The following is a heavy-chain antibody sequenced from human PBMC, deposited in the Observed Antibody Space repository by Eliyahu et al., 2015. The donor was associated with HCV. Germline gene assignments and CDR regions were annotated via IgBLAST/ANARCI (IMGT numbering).Heavy chain of an antibody. CDR1: GFIFSSYT. D-gene: IGHD1-14*01. J-gene: IGHJ4*02. Sequence: EVQLVESGGGLVKPGESLRLSCAASGFIFSSYTINWVRQAPGQGLEWVSSISSSSTYIYYADSVKGRFTISRDNTKNSLYLQMNSLRAEDTAVYYCAREGTGLYDYWGQGTLVTVSS. V-gene: IGHV3-21*01. CDR2: ISSSSTYI. CDR3: AREGTGLYDY.